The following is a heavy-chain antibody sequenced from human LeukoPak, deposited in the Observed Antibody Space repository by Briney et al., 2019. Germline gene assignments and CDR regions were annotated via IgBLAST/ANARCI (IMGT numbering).Heavy chain of an antibody. Sequence: SQTLSLTCALSGDSVSSKSAAWKWIRQSPSRGLEWLGRTYYRFKWYNDYAVSVKSRITINPDPSKNQFSLQLNSVTSEDTAVYYCVRGVPPGRSGDYWGQGTLVTVSA. J-gene: IGHJ4*02. V-gene: IGHV6-1*01. CDR1: GDSVSSKSAA. D-gene: IGHD6-25*01. CDR3: VRGVPPGRSGDY. CDR2: TYYRFKWYN.